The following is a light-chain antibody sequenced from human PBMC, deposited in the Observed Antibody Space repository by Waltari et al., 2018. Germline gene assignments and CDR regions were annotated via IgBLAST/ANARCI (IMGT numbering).Light chain of an antibody. CDR1: GSHNGAGYD. Sequence: QSVLTQPPSVSGAPGQRVTIPCTGGGSHNGAGYDVPWYRQLPGKAPELLIYGVNNRPSGVPDRFFGSLSGTSASLAITGLQAEDEADYYCQSYDTSLSVVFGGGTKLTV. J-gene: IGLJ2*01. CDR2: GVN. CDR3: QSYDTSLSVV. V-gene: IGLV1-40*01.